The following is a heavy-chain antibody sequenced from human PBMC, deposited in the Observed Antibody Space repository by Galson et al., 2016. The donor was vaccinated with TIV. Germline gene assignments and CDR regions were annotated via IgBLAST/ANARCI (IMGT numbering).Heavy chain of an antibody. V-gene: IGHV2-5*02. J-gene: IGHJ4*02. CDR2: IYWDDEK. CDR1: GFSLRSNGVG. CDR3: ATRRPLTYYFDF. D-gene: IGHD2-21*01. Sequence: PALVKPTQTVTLTCTFSGFSLRSNGVGVGWIRQPPGKALEWLALIYWDDEKRYNPSLESRLSIIKDTSKNKVVLTLTNVDPVDTATYYCATRRPLTYYFDFWGQGTLVIVSS.